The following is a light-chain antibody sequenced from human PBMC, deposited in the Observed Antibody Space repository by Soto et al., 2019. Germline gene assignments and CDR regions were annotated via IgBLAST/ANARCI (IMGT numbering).Light chain of an antibody. CDR2: GAS. Sequence: EIVLTQSPGTLSLSPGQRATLSCRASQIVTSTYLAWYQQKPGQAPRLLIYGASSRATGIPDRFSGSGSGTDFTLTISRLEPEDCAVYYCQQYGSSPLTFGGGTKVEIK. CDR3: QQYGSSPLT. J-gene: IGKJ4*01. CDR1: QIVTSTY. V-gene: IGKV3-20*01.